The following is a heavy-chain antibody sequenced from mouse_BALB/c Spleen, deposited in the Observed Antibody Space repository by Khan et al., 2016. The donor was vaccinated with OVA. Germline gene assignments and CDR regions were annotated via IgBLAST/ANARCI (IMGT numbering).Heavy chain of an antibody. CDR3: ARITSYWYSDG. CDR1: GYTFTNYG. Sequence: QIQLVQSGPELKKPGETVKISCKASGYTFTNYGMNWVKQAPGKGLKWMGWINTYTGEPTYADDFKGRFVFSLETSASTAYLQISNLKNEDMTTYYSARITSYWYSDGWGAGTTVTVSS. V-gene: IGHV9-1*02. J-gene: IGHJ1*01. CDR2: INTYTGEP.